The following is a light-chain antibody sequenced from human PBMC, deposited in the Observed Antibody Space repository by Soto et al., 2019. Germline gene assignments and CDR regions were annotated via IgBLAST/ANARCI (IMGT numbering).Light chain of an antibody. J-gene: IGKJ4*02. CDR3: HQRSNWPPLT. CDR1: QSVSSY. CDR2: DAS. Sequence: EIVLTQSPATLYLSPGERATLSCRASQSVSSYLAWYQQKPGQAPRLLIYDASNRATGIPARFSGSGSGTDFTLAISGLEPEDFAVYYCHQRSNWPPLTCGGGTKVEIK. V-gene: IGKV3-11*01.